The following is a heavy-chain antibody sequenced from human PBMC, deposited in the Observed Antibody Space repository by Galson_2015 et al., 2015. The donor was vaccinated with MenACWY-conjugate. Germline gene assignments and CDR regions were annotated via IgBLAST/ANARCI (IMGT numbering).Heavy chain of an antibody. V-gene: IGHV3-74*01. D-gene: IGHD4-17*01. CDR3: ARWPGYCDSPDN. CDR2: IDNDGRTT. J-gene: IGHJ4*02. CDR1: GFTFSGSW. Sequence: SLRLSCAASGFTFSGSWMHWVRQAPGEGLVWVSRIDNDGRTTSYADSVKGRFTISRDNAKNTLYLQMNSLRAEDTAVYYCARWPGYCDSPDNWCQGTLVTVSS.